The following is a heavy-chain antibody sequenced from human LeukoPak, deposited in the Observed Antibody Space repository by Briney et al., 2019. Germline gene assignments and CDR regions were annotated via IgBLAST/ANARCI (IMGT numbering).Heavy chain of an antibody. D-gene: IGHD3-3*01. Sequence: SETLSLTCAVYGGSFSGYYWSWIRQPPGKGLEWIGEINHSGSTNYNPSLKSRVTISVDTSKNQFSLKLGSVTSADTAVYYCARRGNYDFPYYYYYYMDVWGKGTTVTVSS. CDR3: ARRGNYDFPYYYYYYMDV. J-gene: IGHJ6*03. V-gene: IGHV4-34*01. CDR2: INHSGST. CDR1: GGSFSGYY.